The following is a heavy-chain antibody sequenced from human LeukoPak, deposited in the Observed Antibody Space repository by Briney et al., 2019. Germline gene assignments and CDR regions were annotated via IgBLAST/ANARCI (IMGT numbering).Heavy chain of an antibody. Sequence: GGSLRLSCAASGFTFSSYSMNWVRQAPGKGLEWVSSISSSSSYIYYADSVKGRFTISRDNAKNSLYLQMNSLRAEDTAVYYCARDQGDYGDPFDYWGQGTLVTVSS. V-gene: IGHV3-21*01. J-gene: IGHJ4*02. CDR2: ISSSSSYI. CDR1: GFTFSSYS. CDR3: ARDQGDYGDPFDY. D-gene: IGHD4-17*01.